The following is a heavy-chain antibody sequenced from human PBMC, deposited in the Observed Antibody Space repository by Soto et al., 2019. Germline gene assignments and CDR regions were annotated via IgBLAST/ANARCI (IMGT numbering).Heavy chain of an antibody. CDR2: ISGSGGST. CDR1: GFTFSSYG. CDR3: ASGVRDGFKKGPLFHFDY. D-gene: IGHD2-8*01. J-gene: IGHJ4*02. V-gene: IGHV3-23*01. Sequence: GGSLRLSCAASGFTFSSYGMSWVRQAPGKGLEWVSAISGSGGSTYYADSVKGRFTISRDNAKNTLYLQMNSLRAEDTAVYYCASGVRDGFKKGPLFHFDYWGKGPLVTVSS.